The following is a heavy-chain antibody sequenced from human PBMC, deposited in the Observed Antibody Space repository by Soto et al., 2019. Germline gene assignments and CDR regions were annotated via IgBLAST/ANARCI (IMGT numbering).Heavy chain of an antibody. V-gene: IGHV4-59*11. CDR2: GLRHEFV. CDR1: GGSISDLY. Sequence: PSETLSLTCTVSGGSISDLYLSWTRQPPGKGLEWIGYGLRHEFVGTNPSLTNRVTILVDMSKRQFSLRLNSVTAADTAVYYCVAGPDHAKSAYWGQGTLVTVSS. J-gene: IGHJ4*01. CDR3: VAGPDHAKSAY.